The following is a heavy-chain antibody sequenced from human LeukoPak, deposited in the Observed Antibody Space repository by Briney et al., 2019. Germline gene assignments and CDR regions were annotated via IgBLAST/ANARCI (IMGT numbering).Heavy chain of an antibody. CDR3: ARLSHDSSGYEIDY. CDR1: GYTFTGYY. D-gene: IGHD3-22*01. J-gene: IGHJ4*02. Sequence: ASVKVSCKASGYTFTGYYMHWVRQAPGQGLEWMGWMNPNSGNTGYAQKFQGRVTMTRNTSISTAYMELSSLRSEDTAVYYCARLSHDSSGYEIDYWGQGTLVTVSS. V-gene: IGHV1-8*02. CDR2: MNPNSGNT.